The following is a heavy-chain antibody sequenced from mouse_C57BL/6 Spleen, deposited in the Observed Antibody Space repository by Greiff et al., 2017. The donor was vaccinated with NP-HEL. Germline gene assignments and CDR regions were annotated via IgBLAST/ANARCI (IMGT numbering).Heavy chain of an antibody. D-gene: IGHD1-1*01. Sequence: QVQLLQSGPELVKPGASVKLSCKASGYTFTSYAITWVRQRPGQGLEWIGWIYTGGGCTKYNETFKGQATLTVDTSTSTADMELHSLTSEDSAVYFCARAGTTVVPAWWFDGWGTGTTVTVSS. J-gene: IGHJ1*03. V-gene: IGHV1-85*01. CDR1: GYTFTSYA. CDR2: IYTGGGCT. CDR3: ARAGTTVVPAWWFDG.